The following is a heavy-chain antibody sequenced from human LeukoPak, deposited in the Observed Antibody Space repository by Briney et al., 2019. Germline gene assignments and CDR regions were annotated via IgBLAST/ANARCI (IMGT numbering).Heavy chain of an antibody. Sequence: GGSLRLSCVASGFTFSSNYMSWVRQAPGKGLEWVANIKEDARAYSYVDSVKGRFTISRDNAKNSLYLQMNSLRAEDTAVYYCAKDTRLGYSYGQYYFDYWGQGTLVTVSS. V-gene: IGHV3-7*03. CDR3: AKDTRLGYSYGQYYFDY. CDR1: GFTFSSNY. J-gene: IGHJ4*02. D-gene: IGHD5-18*01. CDR2: IKEDARAY.